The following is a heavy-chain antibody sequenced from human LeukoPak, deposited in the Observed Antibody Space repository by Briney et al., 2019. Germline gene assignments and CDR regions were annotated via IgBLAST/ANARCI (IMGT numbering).Heavy chain of an antibody. D-gene: IGHD3-3*01. J-gene: IGHJ4*02. CDR1: GGTFSSYA. Sequence: ASVKVSCKASGGTFSSYAISWVRQAPGQGLEWMGGIIPIFGTANYAQKFQGRVTITTDESTSTVYMELSSLRSADTAVYYCARGAFGVVILFDYWGQGTLVTVSS. CDR2: IIPIFGTA. CDR3: ARGAFGVVILFDY. V-gene: IGHV1-69*05.